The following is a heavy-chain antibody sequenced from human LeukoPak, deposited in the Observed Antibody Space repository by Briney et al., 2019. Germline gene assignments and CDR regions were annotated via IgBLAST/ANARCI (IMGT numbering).Heavy chain of an antibody. V-gene: IGHV3-23*01. CDR1: GFTFSSYA. J-gene: IGHJ4*02. Sequence: PGGSLRLSCEASGFTFSSYAMSWVRQAPGKGLEWVSALNGGGDYTYYAASVKGRFTISRDNSKNTLFLQMSSLRVEDTAVYYCAKGRGTTTFGVAQSDYWGQGTLVTVSS. D-gene: IGHD3-3*01. CDR3: AKGRGTTTFGVAQSDY. CDR2: LNGGGDYT.